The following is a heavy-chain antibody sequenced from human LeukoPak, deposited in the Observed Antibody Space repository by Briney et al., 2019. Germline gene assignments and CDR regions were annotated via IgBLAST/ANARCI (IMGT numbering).Heavy chain of an antibody. CDR2: IYITGST. CDR1: GGSMSSYY. J-gene: IGHJ5*02. D-gene: IGHD3-22*01. Sequence: SETLSLTCTVSGGSMSSYYWSWIRQPAGKGQERIGRIYITGSTNYNPSLKSRVSMSVDTSKNQFSLKLSSVTAADTAVYYCAGSDYYDSSGYPTHLNWFDPWGQGTLVTVSS. CDR3: AGSDYYDSSGYPTHLNWFDP. V-gene: IGHV4-4*07.